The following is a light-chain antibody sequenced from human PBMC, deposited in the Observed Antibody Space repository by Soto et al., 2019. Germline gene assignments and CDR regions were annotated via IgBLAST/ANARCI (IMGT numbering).Light chain of an antibody. CDR3: QQSYSTTIT. CDR1: QSISRY. J-gene: IGKJ5*01. V-gene: IGKV1-39*01. Sequence: DIQMNQCPSAESASAEGRVSITCRASQSISRYLNWYQQKQGKAPKXXXYAASSLQSGVPSRFSGSVSGTDGTITISSLQTEDGPTYYCQQSYSTTITFGQGTRLEIK. CDR2: AAS.